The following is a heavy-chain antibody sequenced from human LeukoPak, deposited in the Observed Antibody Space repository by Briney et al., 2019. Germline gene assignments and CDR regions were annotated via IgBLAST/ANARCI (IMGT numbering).Heavy chain of an antibody. D-gene: IGHD2-2*01. J-gene: IGHJ6*03. CDR1: GFTFSNAW. V-gene: IGHV3-15*01. CDR2: IKSKTDDGTT. Sequence: PGGSPRLSCAASGFTFSNAWMSWVRQAPGKGLEWVGRIKSKTDDGTTDYAVPVKGRFTISRDDSKNTLHLQMNSLKTEDTAVYYCATGDCRSTSCYVEYYYYYMDVWGKGTTVTVSS. CDR3: ATGDCRSTSCYVEYYYYYMDV.